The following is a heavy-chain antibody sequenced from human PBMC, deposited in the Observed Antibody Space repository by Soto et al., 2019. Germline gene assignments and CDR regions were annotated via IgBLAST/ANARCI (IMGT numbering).Heavy chain of an antibody. CDR3: ARENDFWSGFPYGMDV. D-gene: IGHD3-3*01. V-gene: IGHV1-18*04. CDR1: GYTFTSYG. J-gene: IGHJ6*02. Sequence: ASVKVSCKASGYTFTSYGISWVRQAPGQGLEWMGWISAYNGNTNYAQKLQGRVTMTTDTSTSTAYMELRSLRSDDTAVYYCARENDFWSGFPYGMDVWGQGTTVTASS. CDR2: ISAYNGNT.